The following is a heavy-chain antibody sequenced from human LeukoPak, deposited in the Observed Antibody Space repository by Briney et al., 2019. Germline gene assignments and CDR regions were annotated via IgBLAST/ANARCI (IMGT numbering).Heavy chain of an antibody. Sequence: SETLSLTCTVSGYSISSGYYWGWIRQPPEKGLEWIGSIYHSGSTYYNPSLKSRVTISVDTSKNQFSLKLSSVTAADTAVYYCARVQQLANRIAYWGQGTLVTVSS. CDR3: ARVQQLANRIAY. J-gene: IGHJ4*02. D-gene: IGHD6-13*01. V-gene: IGHV4-38-2*02. CDR1: GYSISSGYY. CDR2: IYHSGST.